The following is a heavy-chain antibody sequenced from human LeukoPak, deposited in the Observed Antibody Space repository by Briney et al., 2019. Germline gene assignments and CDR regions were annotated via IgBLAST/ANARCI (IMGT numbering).Heavy chain of an antibody. Sequence: GGSLRLSCEASGFTFGSFAMYWVRQAPGKGLDWIAGIFGSGGSPHYADSVKGRFTISRDTSQNTVSLQMNRLRAEDTAVYYCAKKPALIKYPFDNWGQGTLVTVSS. D-gene: IGHD2-2*01. J-gene: IGHJ4*02. CDR1: GFTFGSFA. CDR2: IFGSGGSP. V-gene: IGHV3-23*01. CDR3: AKKPALIKYPFDN.